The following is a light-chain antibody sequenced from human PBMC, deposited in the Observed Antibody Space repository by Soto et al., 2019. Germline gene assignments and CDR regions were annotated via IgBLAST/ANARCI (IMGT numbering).Light chain of an antibody. V-gene: IGLV2-18*02. CDR2: EVS. Sequence: QSALTQPPSVSGSPGQSVTISCTGTSSDIGTYNRVSWYQQTPGTAPKLIIFEVSLRPSGDPDRFSGSKSGNTASLTISGLQAEDEADYYCSSYTTRSSFYVFGAGTKLTVL. J-gene: IGLJ1*01. CDR3: SSYTTRSSFYV. CDR1: SSDIGTYNR.